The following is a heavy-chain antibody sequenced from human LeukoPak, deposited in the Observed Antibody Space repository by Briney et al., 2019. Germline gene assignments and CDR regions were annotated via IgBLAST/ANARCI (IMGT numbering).Heavy chain of an antibody. Sequence: PSETLSLTCTVSGGSISSYYWSWTRQPPGKGLEWIGYIYYSGSTNYNPSLKSRVTISVDTSKNQFSLKLSSVTAADTAVYYCARGLLDIVVVVAATPLDAFDIWGQGTMVTVSS. J-gene: IGHJ3*02. CDR3: ARGLLDIVVVVAATPLDAFDI. V-gene: IGHV4-59*08. D-gene: IGHD2-15*01. CDR1: GGSISSYY. CDR2: IYYSGST.